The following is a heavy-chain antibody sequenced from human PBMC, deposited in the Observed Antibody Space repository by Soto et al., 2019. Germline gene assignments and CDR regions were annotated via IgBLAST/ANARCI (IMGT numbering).Heavy chain of an antibody. Sequence: GGSLRLSCAASGYALRDYSMNWVRQAPGKGLEWISYTGTSRKYTFYADSVRGRFTISRDDARNSVYLQLNSLRYEDTAVYYFVRDRDWFFNMWGQGTMVTVSS. J-gene: IGHJ3*01. CDR1: GYALRDYS. CDR3: VRDRDWFFNM. V-gene: IGHV3-21*05. D-gene: IGHD3-9*01. CDR2: TGTSRKYT.